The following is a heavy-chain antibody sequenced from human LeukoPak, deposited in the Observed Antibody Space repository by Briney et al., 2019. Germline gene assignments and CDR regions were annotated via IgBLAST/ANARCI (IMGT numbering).Heavy chain of an antibody. Sequence: AASVKVSCKASGYTFTSYGISWVRQAPGQGLEWMGWISAYNGNTNYAQKPQGRVTMTTDTSTSTAYMELRSLRSDDTAVYYCARDRPVYTYYYDSSGYLYYFDYWGQGTLVTVSS. V-gene: IGHV1-18*01. CDR2: ISAYNGNT. J-gene: IGHJ4*02. CDR1: GYTFTSYG. D-gene: IGHD3-22*01. CDR3: ARDRPVYTYYYDSSGYLYYFDY.